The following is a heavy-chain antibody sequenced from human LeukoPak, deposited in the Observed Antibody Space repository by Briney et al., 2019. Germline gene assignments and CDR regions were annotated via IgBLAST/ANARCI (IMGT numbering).Heavy chain of an antibody. CDR3: ARGAGYCSSTSCSWFDP. J-gene: IGHJ5*02. D-gene: IGHD2-2*03. CDR2: MNPNSGGT. Sequence: ASVKVSCKASGYIFTSYDINWVRQATGQGLEWMGWMNPNSGGTNYAQKFQGRVTMTRDTSISTAYMELSRLRSDDTAVYYCARGAGYCSSTSCSWFDPWGQGTLVTVSS. CDR1: GYIFTSYD. V-gene: IGHV1-2*02.